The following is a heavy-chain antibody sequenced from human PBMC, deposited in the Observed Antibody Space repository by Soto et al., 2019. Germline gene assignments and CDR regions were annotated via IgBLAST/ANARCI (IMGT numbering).Heavy chain of an antibody. D-gene: IGHD3-22*01. J-gene: IGHJ6*02. CDR3: ARRAWDSYYAIDG. V-gene: IGHV3-30*09. CDR2: ISYDGSDK. Sequence: VQLVESGGGEVQPGRSLRLSCAASGFKYTDFALHWVRQAPGKGLEWVAIISYDGSDKYYADSVKGRFVISRDNPKNTLYLEMNSLRPEDTAVYFCARRAWDSYYAIDGWGQGTTVTVCS. CDR1: GFKYTDFA.